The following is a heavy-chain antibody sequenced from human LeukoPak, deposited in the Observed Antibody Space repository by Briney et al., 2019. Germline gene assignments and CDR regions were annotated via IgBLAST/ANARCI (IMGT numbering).Heavy chain of an antibody. Sequence: SETLSLTCTVSGVSISSYYWSWIRQPAGKGLEWVGRIYTSGSTKYHPSLKSRVTTSVDTSKNQFSLKPSSVTAADTAVYYCARDHDAFGIWGQGTMVTVSS. V-gene: IGHV4-4*07. CDR1: GVSISSYY. J-gene: IGHJ3*02. CDR2: IYTSGST. CDR3: ARDHDAFGI.